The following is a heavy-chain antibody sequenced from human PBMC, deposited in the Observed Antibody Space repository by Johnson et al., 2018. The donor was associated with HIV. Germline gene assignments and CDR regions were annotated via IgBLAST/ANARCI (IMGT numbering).Heavy chain of an antibody. CDR2: INSDGSGT. CDR3: AKEGDYRVSFGHYSSDAFDM. V-gene: IGHV3-74*01. CDR1: GFTFSSYW. Sequence: VQLVESGGGVVQPGGSLRLLCAASGFTFSSYWMHWVRQAPGKGLVWVSRINSDGSGTSHADSVKGRFTISRDISKNTLFLQMNSLRHEDTAMYYCAKEGDYRVSFGHYSSDAFDMWGQGTMVTVSS. D-gene: IGHD2-21*01. J-gene: IGHJ3*02.